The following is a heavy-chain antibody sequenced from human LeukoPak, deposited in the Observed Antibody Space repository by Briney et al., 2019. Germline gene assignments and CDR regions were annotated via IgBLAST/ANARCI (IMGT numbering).Heavy chain of an antibody. CDR3: ASDRRGYSYGSAFDP. D-gene: IGHD5-18*01. V-gene: IGHV1-8*03. CDR1: GYTFTSYD. CDR2: MNPNSGNT. J-gene: IGHJ5*02. Sequence: GASVKVSCKASGYTFTSYDINWVRQATGQGLEWMGWMNPNSGNTGYAQKFQGRVTITRNTSISTAYMELSSLRSDDTAVYYCASDRRGYSYGSAFDPWGQGTLVTVSS.